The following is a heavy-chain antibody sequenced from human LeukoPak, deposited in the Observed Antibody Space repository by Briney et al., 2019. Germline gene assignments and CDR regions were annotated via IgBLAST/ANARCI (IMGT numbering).Heavy chain of an antibody. CDR1: GFTFDDYG. Sequence: GGSLRLSCAASGFTFDDYGMSWVRQAPGKGLEWVSGINWNGGSTGYADSVKGRFTISRDNAKNSLYLQLNSLRADDTAVYYCARLTGTTGFDYWGQGTLVTVSS. J-gene: IGHJ4*02. D-gene: IGHD1-1*01. V-gene: IGHV3-20*04. CDR3: ARLTGTTGFDY. CDR2: INWNGGST.